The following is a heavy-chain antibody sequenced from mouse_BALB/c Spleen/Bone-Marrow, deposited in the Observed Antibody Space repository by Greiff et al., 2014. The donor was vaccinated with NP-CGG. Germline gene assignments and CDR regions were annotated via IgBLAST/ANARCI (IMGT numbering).Heavy chain of an antibody. Sequence: VQGVESGAELVRPGVSVKISCKGSGYTFTDYAMHWVKQSHAKSLEWIGVISTYYGDASYNQKFKGKATMTVDKSSSTAYMELARLTSEDSAIYYCARRADSSGYVDAMDYWGQGTSVTVSS. CDR1: GYTFTDYA. D-gene: IGHD3-2*01. CDR3: ARRADSSGYVDAMDY. CDR2: ISTYYGDA. V-gene: IGHV1S137*01. J-gene: IGHJ4*01.